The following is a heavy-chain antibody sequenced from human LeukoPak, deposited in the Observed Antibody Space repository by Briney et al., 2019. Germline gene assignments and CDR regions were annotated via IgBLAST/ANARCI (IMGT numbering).Heavy chain of an antibody. Sequence: GGSLRLSCAASGFTVSTNYMSWVRQAPGKKLEWVSDIYSDGSTFYADSVKGRFTISRDNSKNTLYLQMNSLRAEDTAVYHCARYDFILISYFDLWGQGTLVTVSS. J-gene: IGHJ5*02. CDR3: ARYDFILISYFDL. CDR2: IYSDGST. D-gene: IGHD3-3*01. CDR1: GFTVSTNY. V-gene: IGHV3-53*01.